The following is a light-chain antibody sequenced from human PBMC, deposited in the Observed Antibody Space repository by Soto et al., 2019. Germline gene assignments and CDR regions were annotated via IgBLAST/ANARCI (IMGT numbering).Light chain of an antibody. CDR2: GAS. CDR3: QQYNKWPPVFT. V-gene: IGKV3-15*01. J-gene: IGKJ3*01. CDR1: QSVSSN. Sequence: EIVMTQSPATLSVSTGERASLSCRAIQSVSSNLAWYQQKPGQAPRLLIYGASTRATGIPARFFGSGSGTAVTLSISSLPSEDCAVYYCQQYNKWPPVFTFGPGAKVDIK.